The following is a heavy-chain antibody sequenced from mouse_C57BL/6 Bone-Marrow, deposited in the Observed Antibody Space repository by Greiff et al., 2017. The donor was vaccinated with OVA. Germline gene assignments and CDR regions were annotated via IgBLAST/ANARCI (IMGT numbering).Heavy chain of an antibody. CDR2: IDPSDSYT. CDR1: GYTFTSYW. D-gene: IGHD1-1*01. J-gene: IGHJ3*01. V-gene: IGHV1-59*01. CDR3: ARERIYYYGSSYVWFAY. Sequence: VQLQQPGAELVRPGTSVKLSCKASGYTFTSYWMHWVKQRPGQGLEWIGVIDPSDSYTNYNQKFKGKATLTVDSSSSTAYMQLSSLTSEDSAVYYCARERIYYYGSSYVWFAYWGQGTLVTVSA.